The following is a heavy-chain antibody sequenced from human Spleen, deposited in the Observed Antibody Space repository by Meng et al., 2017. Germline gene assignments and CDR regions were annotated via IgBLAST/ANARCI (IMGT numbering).Heavy chain of an antibody. CDR3: ARGPTTMAHDFDY. V-gene: IGHV4-34*01. D-gene: IGHD4-11*01. CDR1: GGSFSDYY. CDR2: INHSGST. Sequence: GRLQQWGAGLLKPPETLSLTCVVSGGSFSDYYWSWSRQPPGKGLEWIGEINHSGSTNYTPSLESRATISVDTSQNNLSLKLSSVTAADSAVYYCARGPTTMAHDFDYWGQGTLVTVSS. J-gene: IGHJ4*02.